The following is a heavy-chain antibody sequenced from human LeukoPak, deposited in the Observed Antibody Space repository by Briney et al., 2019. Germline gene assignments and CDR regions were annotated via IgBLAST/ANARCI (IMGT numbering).Heavy chain of an antibody. V-gene: IGHV4-31*03. Sequence: SETLSLTCTVSGGSISSGGYYWSWIRQHPGKGLEWIGYIYYSGSTYYNPSLKSRVTISVDTSKNQFSLKLSSVTAADTAVYYCARGGDYSGAFDIWGQGTMVTVSS. CDR2: IYYSGST. D-gene: IGHD3-10*01. J-gene: IGHJ3*02. CDR3: ARGGDYSGAFDI. CDR1: GGSISSGGYY.